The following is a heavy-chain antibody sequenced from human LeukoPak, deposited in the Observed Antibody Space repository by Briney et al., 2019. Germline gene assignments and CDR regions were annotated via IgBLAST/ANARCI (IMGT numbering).Heavy chain of an antibody. CDR2: INPNSSGT. J-gene: IGHJ4*02. V-gene: IGHV1-2*06. CDR3: ARVGGHIYSSSPDFDY. D-gene: IGHD6-6*01. Sequence: GASVKVSCKASGYTFTGYYMHWVRQAPGQGLEWMGRINPNSSGTNYAQKFQGRVTMTRDTSISTAYMELSRLRSDDTAVYYCARVGGHIYSSSPDFDYWGQGTLVTVSS. CDR1: GYTFTGYY.